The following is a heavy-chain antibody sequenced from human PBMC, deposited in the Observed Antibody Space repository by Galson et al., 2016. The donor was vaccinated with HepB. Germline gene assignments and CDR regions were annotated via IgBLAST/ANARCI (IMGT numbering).Heavy chain of an antibody. D-gene: IGHD3-10*01. Sequence: SLRLSCAVSGFSFNNYGMIWVRQAPGKGLEWVSGISDTGIIHYADSVKGRFTIPRDTSKNTLYLQMNSLRAEDTAVYYCAKDIARSNGRSRPGRNDYWGQGTLVSVSS. CDR3: AKDIARSNGRSRPGRNDY. V-gene: IGHV3-23*01. J-gene: IGHJ4*02. CDR1: GFSFNNYG. CDR2: ISDTGII.